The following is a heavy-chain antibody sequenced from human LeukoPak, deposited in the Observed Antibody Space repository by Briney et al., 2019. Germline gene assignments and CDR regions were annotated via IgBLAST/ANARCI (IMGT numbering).Heavy chain of an antibody. CDR1: GGSINGHY. V-gene: IGHV4-59*11. D-gene: IGHD2-8*02. CDR2: VYSDGGT. CDR3: PRATFAGGNDDSPTLHR. J-gene: IGHJ4*02. Sequence: SETLSLTCTVSGGSINGHYGIWIRQPPGKGLEWVGYVYSDGGTNYNPSLKSRVTISVDTSKDQFSLNLGSVTTAGTALYYCPRATFAGGNDDSPTLHRWGQGTVVSV.